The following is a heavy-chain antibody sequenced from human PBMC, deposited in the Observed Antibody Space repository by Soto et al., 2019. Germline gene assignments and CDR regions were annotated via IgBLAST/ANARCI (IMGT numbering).Heavy chain of an antibody. D-gene: IGHD1-26*01. CDR2: IYYSGST. CDR1: GGSISSYY. CDR3: ARLRGATNAFDI. Sequence: QVQLQESGPGLVKPSETLSLTCTVSGGSISSYYWSWIRQPPGKGLEWIGYIYYSGSTNYNPSLKSRVTISVATSKNQCSLKLSSVTAADPAVYYCARLRGATNAFDIWGQGTMVTVSS. V-gene: IGHV4-59*08. J-gene: IGHJ3*02.